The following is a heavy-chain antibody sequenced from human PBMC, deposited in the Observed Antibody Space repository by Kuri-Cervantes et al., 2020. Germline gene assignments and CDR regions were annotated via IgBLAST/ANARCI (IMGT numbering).Heavy chain of an antibody. CDR3: ARVSKAYDILTRSNAFDI. CDR1: GFTFSSYA. J-gene: IGHJ3*02. CDR2: ISGSGGST. V-gene: IGHV3-23*01. D-gene: IGHD3-9*01. Sequence: GGSLRLSCAASGFTFSSYAMSWVRQAPGKGLEWVSAISGSGGSTYYADSVKGRFTISRDNAKNSLYLQMNSLRAEDTAVYYCARVSKAYDILTRSNAFDIWGQGTMVTVSS.